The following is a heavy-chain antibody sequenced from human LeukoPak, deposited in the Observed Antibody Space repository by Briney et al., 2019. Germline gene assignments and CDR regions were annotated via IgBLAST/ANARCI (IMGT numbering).Heavy chain of an antibody. CDR2: INTNTGNP. Sequence: GASVKVSCKASGYTFTSYAMNWVRQAPGQGLKWMGWINTNTGNPTYAQGFTGRFVFSLDTSVSTAYLQISSLKAEDTAVYYCARAKPYCSSTSCGVLRNWFDPWGQGTLVTVSS. D-gene: IGHD2-2*01. CDR3: ARAKPYCSSTSCGVLRNWFDP. CDR1: GYTFTSYA. J-gene: IGHJ5*02. V-gene: IGHV7-4-1*02.